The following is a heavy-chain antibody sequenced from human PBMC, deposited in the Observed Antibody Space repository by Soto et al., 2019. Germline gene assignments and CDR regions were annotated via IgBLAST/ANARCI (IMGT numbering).Heavy chain of an antibody. CDR1: GFTFSSYS. CDR3: ARGISSSSPFDY. D-gene: IGHD6-6*01. V-gene: IGHV3-21*01. Sequence: GGSLRLSFAASGFTFSSYSMNWVRQAPGKGLEWVSSISSSSSYIYYADSVKGRFTISRDNAKNSLYLQMNSLRAEDTAVYYCARGISSSSPFDYWGQGTLVTVSS. CDR2: ISSSSSYI. J-gene: IGHJ4*02.